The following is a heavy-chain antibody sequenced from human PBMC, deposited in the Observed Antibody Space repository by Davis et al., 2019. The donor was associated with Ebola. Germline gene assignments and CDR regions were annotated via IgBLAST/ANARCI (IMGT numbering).Heavy chain of an antibody. CDR2: ISPYNGDT. J-gene: IGHJ4*02. Sequence: ASVKVSCKASGYTFKNSAISWVRQAPGQGLEWMGWISPYNGDTDSKPKFQGRLTMTTDTSTGTAYMELRSLTSDDTAIYYCARGAIATSGNPHLGHWGQGTLVTVSS. CDR1: GYTFKNSA. V-gene: IGHV1-18*01. D-gene: IGHD6-13*01. CDR3: ARGAIATSGNPHLGH.